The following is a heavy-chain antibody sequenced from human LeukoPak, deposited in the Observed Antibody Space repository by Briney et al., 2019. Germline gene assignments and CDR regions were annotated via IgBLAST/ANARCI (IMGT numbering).Heavy chain of an antibody. CDR3: AKSRQIGIVGTFDY. CDR2: ISWNSGSI. V-gene: IGHV3-9*01. Sequence: PGRSLRLSCAASGFTFDDYAMHWVRQAPGKGLEWVSGISWNSGSIGYADSVKGRFTISRDNAKNSLYLQMNSLRAEDTALYYCAKSRQIGIVGTFDYWGQGTLVTVSS. D-gene: IGHD1-26*01. J-gene: IGHJ4*02. CDR1: GFTFDDYA.